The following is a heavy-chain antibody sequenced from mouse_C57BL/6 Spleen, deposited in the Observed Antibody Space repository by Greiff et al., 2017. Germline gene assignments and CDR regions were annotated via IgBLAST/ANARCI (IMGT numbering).Heavy chain of an antibody. D-gene: IGHD1-1*01. V-gene: IGHV1-82*01. J-gene: IGHJ4*01. CDR2: IYPGDGDT. CDR3: ARGLLYAMDY. Sequence: VKLQESGPELVKPGASVKISCKASGYAFSSSWMNWVKQRPGEGLEWIGRIYPGDGDTNYNGKFKGKATLTADKSSSTAYMQLSSLTSEDSAVYCCARGLLYAMDYWGQGTSVTVSS. CDR1: GYAFSSSW.